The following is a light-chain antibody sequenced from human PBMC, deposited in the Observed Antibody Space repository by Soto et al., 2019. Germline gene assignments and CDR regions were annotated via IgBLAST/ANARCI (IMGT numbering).Light chain of an antibody. CDR2: DTS. Sequence: QAVVTQEPSLTVYPGGTVTLTCGSSTGPVTSSNYPYWFQQKPGQAPRTLIYDTSNKHSWTPARFSGSLLGGKAALTLSGAQPEDEADYYCLVSYSGEDIFGGGTKLTVL. V-gene: IGLV7-46*01. CDR3: LVSYSGEDI. CDR1: TGPVTSSNY. J-gene: IGLJ2*01.